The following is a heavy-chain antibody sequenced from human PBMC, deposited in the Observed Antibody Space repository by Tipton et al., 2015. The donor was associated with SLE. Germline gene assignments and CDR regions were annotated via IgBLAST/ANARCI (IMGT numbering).Heavy chain of an antibody. CDR3: ARVGENYYDSSGYYYY. CDR1: GGSISGHY. V-gene: IGHV4-59*11. CDR2: IYYSGST. Sequence: TLSLTCTVSGGSISGHYWSWIRQPPGKGLEWIGYIYYSGSTNYNPSLKSRVTISVDTSKNQFSLKLSSVTAADTAVYYCARVGENYYDSSGYYYYWGQGTLVTVSS. J-gene: IGHJ4*02. D-gene: IGHD3-22*01.